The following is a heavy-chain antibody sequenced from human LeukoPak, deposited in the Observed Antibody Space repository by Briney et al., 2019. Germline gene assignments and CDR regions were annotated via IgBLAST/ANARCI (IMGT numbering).Heavy chain of an antibody. CDR2: ISDSGDAT. V-gene: IGHV3-23*01. CDR3: AKERGHSKPFDY. D-gene: IGHD4-23*01. J-gene: IGHJ4*02. CDR1: GFIFSYYG. Sequence: GGSLRLSCEVSGFIFSYYGMNWVRQVPGKGLEWVSAISDSGDATYYADSVKGRFTISRDNSKSTLYLQMNNLRAEDTALYYCAKERGHSKPFDYWGQGTLVTVSS.